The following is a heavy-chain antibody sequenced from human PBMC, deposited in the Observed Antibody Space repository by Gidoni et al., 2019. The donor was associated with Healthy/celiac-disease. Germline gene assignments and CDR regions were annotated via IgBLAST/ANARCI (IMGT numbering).Heavy chain of an antibody. V-gene: IGHV3-9*01. CDR3: AKHKDSRWLQFPGQYDAFDI. CDR2: ISWNSSSI. J-gene: IGHJ3*02. Sequence: EVQLVESGGGLVQPGRSLRLSCAASGFTFDDYAMPWVRQAPGKGLEWVSGISWNSSSIGYADSVKGRFTISRDNAKNSLYLQMNSLRAEDTALYYCAKHKDSRWLQFPGQYDAFDIWGQGTMVTVSS. CDR1: GFTFDDYA. D-gene: IGHD5-12*01.